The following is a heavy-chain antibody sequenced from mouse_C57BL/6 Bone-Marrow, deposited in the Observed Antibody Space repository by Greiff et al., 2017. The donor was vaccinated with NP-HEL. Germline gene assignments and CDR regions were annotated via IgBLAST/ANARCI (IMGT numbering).Heavy chain of an antibody. Sequence: VQLQQSGAELVRPGASVKLSCTASGFNIKDDYMHWVKQRPEQGLEGFGWIDPENGDTEYASKFQGKATITADTSSNTAYLQLSSLTSEDTAVYYCATWGLGLYYFGCWGQRTTLSVSS. CDR2: IDPENGDT. D-gene: IGHD6-1*01. V-gene: IGHV14-4*01. CDR1: GFNIKDDY. CDR3: ATWGLGLYYFGC. J-gene: IGHJ2*01.